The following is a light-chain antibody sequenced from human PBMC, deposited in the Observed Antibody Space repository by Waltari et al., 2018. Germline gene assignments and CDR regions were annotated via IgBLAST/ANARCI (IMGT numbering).Light chain of an antibody. J-gene: IGKJ2*03. CDR2: GTF. Sequence: IRMTQSPSSLSVSRGDSVTITCRASQSVWNSLAWYHQKPGKAPNLLIYGTFNLQSGFPSRFSGSQSGTDFSLTISNLQPEDFGTYFCQQYYSDPYSFGQGTKVEIK. CDR1: QSVWNS. V-gene: IGKV1-6*01. CDR3: QQYYSDPYS.